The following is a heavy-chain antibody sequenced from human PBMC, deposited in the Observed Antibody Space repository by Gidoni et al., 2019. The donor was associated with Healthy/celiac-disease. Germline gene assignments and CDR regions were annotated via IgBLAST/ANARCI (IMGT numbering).Heavy chain of an antibody. CDR3: AREGGSYYYDSSGYYYGNYFDY. D-gene: IGHD3-22*01. V-gene: IGHV4-31*03. CDR2: IYYSGST. J-gene: IGHJ4*02. Sequence: QVQLQESGPGLVKPSQTLSLTCTVSGASISSGGSYWRWIRQHPGKGLEWIGYIYYSGSTYYNPSLKSRVTISGDTSKNQFSLKLSSVTAADTAVYYCAREGGSYYYDSSGYYYGNYFDYWGQGTLVTVSS. CDR1: GASISSGGSY.